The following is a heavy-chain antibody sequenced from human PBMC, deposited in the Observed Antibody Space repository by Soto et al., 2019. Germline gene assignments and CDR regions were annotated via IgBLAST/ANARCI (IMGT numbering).Heavy chain of an antibody. J-gene: IGHJ4*02. Sequence: EVQLLESGGGLVQPVGSLRLSCAASGFTFSIYAVTWVRQAPGKGLEWVSTISGSGGSTYYADSVKGRFTISRDNSKNTLYLQMNSLRAEDTAVYYCAKDQGSSWYEIDYWGQGTLVTVSS. CDR3: AKDQGSSWYEIDY. CDR1: GFTFSIYA. D-gene: IGHD6-13*01. CDR2: ISGSGGST. V-gene: IGHV3-23*01.